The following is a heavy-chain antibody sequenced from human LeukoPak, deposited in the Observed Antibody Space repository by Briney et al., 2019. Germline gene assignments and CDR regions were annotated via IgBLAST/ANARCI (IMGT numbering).Heavy chain of an antibody. Sequence: SETLSLTCTVSGGSISSSRYYWGWIRQPPGKGLEWTGSIYYSGSTYYNPSLKSRVTISVDTSKNQFSLKLSSVTAADTAVYYCARLGPTRYYYYYYYMDVWGKGTTVTVSS. V-gene: IGHV4-39*01. D-gene: IGHD1-1*01. CDR3: ARLGPTRYYYYYYYMDV. J-gene: IGHJ6*03. CDR2: IYYSGST. CDR1: GGSISSSRYY.